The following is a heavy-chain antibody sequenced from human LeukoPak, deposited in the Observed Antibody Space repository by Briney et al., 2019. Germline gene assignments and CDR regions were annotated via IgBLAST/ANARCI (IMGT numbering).Heavy chain of an antibody. J-gene: IGHJ3*02. CDR2: INYRGST. V-gene: IGHV4-59*01. CDR1: GDLSTYY. CDR3: ARSRSGYSYEHGAFEI. D-gene: IGHD5-12*01. Sequence: PSETLSLTCTVSGDLSTYYWSWIRQPPGKGLEWIAYINYRGSTTYNPSLRSRVTMSVDTSRNQFSLKLSSVTAADTAVYYCARSRSGYSYEHGAFEIWGQGTMVTVSS.